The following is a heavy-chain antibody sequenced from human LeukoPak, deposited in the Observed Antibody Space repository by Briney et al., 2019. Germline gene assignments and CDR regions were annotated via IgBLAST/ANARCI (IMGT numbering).Heavy chain of an antibody. V-gene: IGHV3-30-3*01. CDR2: ISYDGSNK. Sequence: EGSLRLSCAASGFTFSSYAMHWVRQAPGKGLEWVAVISYDGSNKYYADSVKGRFTISRDNSKNTLYLRMNSPRAEDTAVYYCARGVGWFDPWGQGTLVTVSS. CDR1: GFTFSSYA. J-gene: IGHJ5*02. CDR3: ARGVGWFDP.